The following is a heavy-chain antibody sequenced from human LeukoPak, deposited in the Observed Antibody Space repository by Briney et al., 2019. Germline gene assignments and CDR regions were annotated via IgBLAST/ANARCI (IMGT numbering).Heavy chain of an antibody. J-gene: IGHJ4*02. CDR3: AGSGAGEDYFDY. CDR1: GFTFSSYA. CDR2: ISGSGGST. Sequence: PGGSLRLSCAASGFTFSSYAMSWVRQAPGKGLEWVSAISGSGGSTYYADSVKGRFTISRDSSKNTLSLQMNSLGAEDTAVYFCAGSGAGEDYFDYWGQGTLVTVSS. V-gene: IGHV3-23*01. D-gene: IGHD3-10*01.